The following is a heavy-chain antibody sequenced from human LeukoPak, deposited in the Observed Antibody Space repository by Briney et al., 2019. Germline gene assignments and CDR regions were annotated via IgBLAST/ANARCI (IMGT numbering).Heavy chain of an antibody. CDR2: INTDGTVT. J-gene: IGHJ4*02. CDR1: GFTFSKYW. Sequence: SGGSLRLSCAASGFTFSKYWMLWVRQAPGKGLESVSRINTDGTVTTYADSVKGRFTFSRDNADNTMFLQMNSVRDEDTAVYYCATKQWLAPPPDSWGQGTPVTVSS. D-gene: IGHD6-19*01. V-gene: IGHV3-74*01. CDR3: ATKQWLAPPPDS.